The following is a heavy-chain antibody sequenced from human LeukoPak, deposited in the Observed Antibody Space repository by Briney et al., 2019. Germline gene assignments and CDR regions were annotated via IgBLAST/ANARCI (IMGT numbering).Heavy chain of an antibody. CDR3: ARVERLHYYYYYMDV. Sequence: PSETLSLTRTVSGGSISSYYWSWIRQPPGKGLEWIGYIYYSGSTNYNPSLKSRVTISVDTSKNQFSLKLSSVTAADTAVYYCARVERLHYYYYYMDVWGKGTTVTVSS. CDR1: GGSISSYY. V-gene: IGHV4-59*01. J-gene: IGHJ6*03. CDR2: IYYSGST. D-gene: IGHD5-24*01.